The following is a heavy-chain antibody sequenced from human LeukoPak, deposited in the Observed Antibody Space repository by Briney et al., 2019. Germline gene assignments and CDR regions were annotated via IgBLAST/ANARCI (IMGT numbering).Heavy chain of an antibody. V-gene: IGHV3-23*01. CDR3: AKDLTTYGSGSYLV. CDR2: ISGSGGST. CDR1: GFTFSSYA. J-gene: IGHJ6*02. Sequence: PGGSLRLSCAASGFTFSSYAMSWVRQAPGKGLEWVSAISGSGGSTYYADSVKGRFTISRDNSKNTLYPQMNSLRAEDTAVYYCAKDLTTYGSGSYLVWGQGTTVTVSS. D-gene: IGHD3-10*01.